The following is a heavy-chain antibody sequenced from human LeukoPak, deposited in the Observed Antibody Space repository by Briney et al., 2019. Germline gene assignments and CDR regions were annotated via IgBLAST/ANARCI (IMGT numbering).Heavy chain of an antibody. CDR2: IDPSSTYI. Sequence: GGSLRLSCAASGFTFSSYGMHWVRQAPGKGLEWVSAIDPSSTYIYYADSVKGRFTISRDNAENSLYLQMNSLRVEDTAVYYCARAPTVLVGYCSSSSCQADYWGQGTLVTVSS. J-gene: IGHJ4*02. V-gene: IGHV3-21*01. CDR1: GFTFSSYG. CDR3: ARAPTVLVGYCSSSSCQADY. D-gene: IGHD2-2*01.